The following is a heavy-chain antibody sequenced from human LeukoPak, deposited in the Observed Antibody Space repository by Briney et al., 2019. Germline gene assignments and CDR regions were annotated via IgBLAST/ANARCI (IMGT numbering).Heavy chain of an antibody. Sequence: ASVRVSCKVSGYSVAELSMHWVRQARGKGLEWLGGLHPEEGETIYAQRFQGRVTMTEDTSTDTVYLELNSLRSEDTAVYYCATGLHIYDSGGHYYWGQGILVTVSS. D-gene: IGHD3-22*01. CDR3: ATGLHIYDSGGHYY. CDR2: LHPEEGET. V-gene: IGHV1-24*01. J-gene: IGHJ4*02. CDR1: GYSVAELS.